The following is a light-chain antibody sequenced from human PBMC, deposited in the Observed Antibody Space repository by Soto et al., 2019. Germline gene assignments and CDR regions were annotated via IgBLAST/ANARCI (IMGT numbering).Light chain of an antibody. CDR1: QSISRW. J-gene: IGKJ1*01. CDR3: HQYNPYSPRT. V-gene: IGKV1-5*01. Sequence: DIQMTQSPSTLSASVGDRVIITCRASQSISRWLAWYQQKPGQAPKLLIYDASSLQSGAPSRFSGSGSGTEFTLTTSTLQPDDFATYYCHQYNPYSPRTFGQGTKVEIK. CDR2: DAS.